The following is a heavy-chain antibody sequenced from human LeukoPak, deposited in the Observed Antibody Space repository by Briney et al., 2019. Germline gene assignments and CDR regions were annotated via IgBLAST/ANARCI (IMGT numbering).Heavy chain of an antibody. Sequence: GSLRLSCAASGFTHSSYWMHWVRQAPGKGLVWVSRISSDGSTTSYADSVKGRFTISRDNAKNTLYLQMNSLRAEDTAVYYCARGGLWSGYPSDYWGQGALVTVSS. CDR2: ISSDGSTT. J-gene: IGHJ4*02. CDR1: GFTHSSYW. D-gene: IGHD3-3*01. V-gene: IGHV3-74*01. CDR3: ARGGLWSGYPSDY.